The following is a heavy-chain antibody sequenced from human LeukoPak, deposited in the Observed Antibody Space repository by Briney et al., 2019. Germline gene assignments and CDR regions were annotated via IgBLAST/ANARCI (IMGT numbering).Heavy chain of an antibody. CDR3: ARDGHAYGRGSPHC. CDR1: GFTFSDYY. Sequence: GGSPRLSCAASGFTFSDYYMSWIRQAPGKGLEWVSYISSSGSTKYYADSVKGRFTISRDNAKNSYLQMNSLRAEDTAVYYCARDGHAYGRGSPHCWGQGTLVTVSS. CDR2: ISSSGSTK. J-gene: IGHJ4*02. V-gene: IGHV3-11*01. D-gene: IGHD3-10*01.